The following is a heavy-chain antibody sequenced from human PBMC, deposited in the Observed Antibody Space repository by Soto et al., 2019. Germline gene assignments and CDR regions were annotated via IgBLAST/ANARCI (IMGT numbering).Heavy chain of an antibody. Sequence: QITLKESGPPLVEPTQTLTLTCTFSGFSLYTSGVGVAWIRQPPGKALEWLALIYWDDDKRYSPFLNNRVTSTKDTSNNQVVLRMTNMEPQYTDTYCCAHTPNDGSGSASWFDAWGPVNLATVSS. D-gene: IGHD3-10*01. CDR2: IYWDDDK. CDR1: GFSLYTSGVG. J-gene: IGHJ5*02. CDR3: AHTPNDGSGSASWFDA. V-gene: IGHV2-5*02.